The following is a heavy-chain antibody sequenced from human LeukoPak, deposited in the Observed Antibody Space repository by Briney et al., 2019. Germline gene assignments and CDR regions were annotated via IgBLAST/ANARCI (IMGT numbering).Heavy chain of an antibody. CDR2: INPNSGGT. CDR3: ARDRGYSSGWYFWY. D-gene: IGHD6-19*01. CDR1: GYTFTGYY. V-gene: IGHV1-2*06. J-gene: IGHJ4*02. Sequence: GASVKVSCKASGYTFTGYYTHWVRQAPGQGLEWMGRINPNSGGTNYAQKFQGRVTMTRDTSISTAYMELSRLRSDDTAVYYCARDRGYSSGWYFWYWGQGTLVTVSS.